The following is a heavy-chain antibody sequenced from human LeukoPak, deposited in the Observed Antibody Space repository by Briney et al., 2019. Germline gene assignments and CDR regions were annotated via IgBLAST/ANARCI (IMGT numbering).Heavy chain of an antibody. J-gene: IGHJ4*02. Sequence: GGSLRLSCAASGFSFSSYSMNWVRQAPGKGLEWVSYISSSTRTIYYADSVKGRFTISRDNAKNSLYLQMNSLRAEDTAVYYCIVLAVAGTLGFDYWGQGTLVTVSS. CDR2: ISSSTRTI. CDR3: IVLAVAGTLGFDY. CDR1: GFSFSSYS. D-gene: IGHD6-19*01. V-gene: IGHV3-48*01.